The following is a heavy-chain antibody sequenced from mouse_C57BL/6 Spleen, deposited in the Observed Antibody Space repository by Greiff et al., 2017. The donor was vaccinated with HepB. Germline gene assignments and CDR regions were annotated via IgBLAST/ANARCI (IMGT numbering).Heavy chain of an antibody. CDR2: IDPSDSYT. CDR1: GYTFTSYW. J-gene: IGHJ2*01. Sequence: QVQLQQPGAELVKPGASVKLSCKASGYTFTSYWMQWVKQRPGQGLEWIGEIDPSDSYTNYNQKFKGKATLTVDTSSSTAYMQLSSLTSEDSAVYYCARKIGNYDYWGQGTTLTVSS. V-gene: IGHV1-50*01. D-gene: IGHD2-1*01. CDR3: ARKIGNYDY.